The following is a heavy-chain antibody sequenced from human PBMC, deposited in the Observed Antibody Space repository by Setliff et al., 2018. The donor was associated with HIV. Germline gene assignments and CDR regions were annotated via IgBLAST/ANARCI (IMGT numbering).Heavy chain of an antibody. D-gene: IGHD6-13*01. CDR3: ARQAWRSGRNGYFVDY. V-gene: IGHV4-59*08. J-gene: IGHJ4*02. Sequence: PSETLSLTCTVSGVSISNYYWSWIRQPPGKGLEWIGHIYTSGSTNYNPSLKSRVTILLDMSKNQFSLKLSSVTAADTAVYYCARQAWRSGRNGYFVDYWGQGTLVTVSS. CDR2: IYTSGST. CDR1: GVSISNYY.